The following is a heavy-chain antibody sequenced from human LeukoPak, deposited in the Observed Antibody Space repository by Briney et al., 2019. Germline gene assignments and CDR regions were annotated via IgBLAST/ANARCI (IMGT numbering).Heavy chain of an antibody. V-gene: IGHV3-23*01. CDR2: ISGSGGST. J-gene: IGHJ6*03. Sequence: AGGSLRLSCAASGFTFSSYAMGWVRQAPGKGLEWVSGISGSGGSTYYADSVKGRFTISRDNSKNTLYLQMNCLRAEDTAVYYFAKPQDYMYVWGKGTTVTVSS. CDR1: GFTFSSYA. CDR3: AKPQDYMYV.